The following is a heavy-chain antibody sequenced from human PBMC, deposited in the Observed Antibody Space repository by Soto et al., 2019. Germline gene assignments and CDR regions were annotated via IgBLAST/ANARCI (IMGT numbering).Heavy chain of an antibody. CDR3: ARDSLDGNDVIYYYMDV. J-gene: IGHJ6*03. V-gene: IGHV3-48*01. CDR1: GFTFSSYS. D-gene: IGHD1-1*01. Sequence: GGSLRLSCAASGFTFSSYSMNWVRQAPGKGLEWVSYISSSSSTIYYADSVKGRFTISRDNAKNSLYLQMNSLRAEDTAVYYCARDSLDGNDVIYYYMDVWGKGTTVTVSS. CDR2: ISSSSSTI.